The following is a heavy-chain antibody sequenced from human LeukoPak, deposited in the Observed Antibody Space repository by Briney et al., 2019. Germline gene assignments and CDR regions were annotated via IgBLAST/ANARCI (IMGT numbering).Heavy chain of an antibody. J-gene: IGHJ6*02. CDR2: ISSSSSYI. D-gene: IGHD2-15*01. CDR1: GFTFSSYS. CDR3: ARDLGICSGGSCYYYGMDV. Sequence: GGSLRLSCAASGFTFSSYSMNWVRQAPGKGLEWVSSISSSSSYIYYADSVKGRFTISRDNTKHSLYLQMNSLRAEDTAVYYCARDLGICSGGSCYYYGMDVWGQGATVTVSS. V-gene: IGHV3-21*01.